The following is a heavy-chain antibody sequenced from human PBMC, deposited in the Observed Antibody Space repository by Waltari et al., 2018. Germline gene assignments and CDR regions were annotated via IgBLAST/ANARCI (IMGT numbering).Heavy chain of an antibody. CDR1: GFTFSSYA. CDR2: ISGSGGST. V-gene: IGHV3-23*04. Sequence: EVQLVESGGGLVQPGGSLRLSCAASGFTFSSYAMSWVRQAPGKGLGWVSAISGSGGSTYYADSVKGRFTISRDNSKNTLYLQMNSLRAEDTAVYYCAQNGRATVTTGSGYWGQGTLVTVSS. J-gene: IGHJ4*02. D-gene: IGHD4-17*01. CDR3: AQNGRATVTTGSGY.